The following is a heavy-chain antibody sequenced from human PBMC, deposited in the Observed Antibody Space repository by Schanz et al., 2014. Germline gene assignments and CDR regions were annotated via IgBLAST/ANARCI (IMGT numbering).Heavy chain of an antibody. V-gene: IGHV3-23*04. CDR2: IGTSGGT. CDR3: AKYRGYYRVSGSYRELEY. D-gene: IGHD3-10*01. CDR1: GFTFSSYA. Sequence: VQLVESGGGVVQPGRSLRLSCAASGFTFSSYAMSWVRQAPGKGLEWVSTIGTSGGTNYAESVKGRFTISRDNSKNTLYLQMNSLRAEDTAVYYCAKYRGYYRVSGSYRELEYWGQGTLVTVSS. J-gene: IGHJ4*02.